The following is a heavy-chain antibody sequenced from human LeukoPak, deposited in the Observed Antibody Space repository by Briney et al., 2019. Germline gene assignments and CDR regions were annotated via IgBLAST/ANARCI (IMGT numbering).Heavy chain of an antibody. V-gene: IGHV3-33*06. J-gene: IGHJ4*02. D-gene: IGHD4-17*01. Sequence: GGSLRLSCAASGFTFSSYGMHWVRQAPGKGLEGLAVIWYDGSNKYYADSVKGRFTISRDNSKNTLYMQMNSLRAEDTAVYYCPKDHGADGDELQTDYFDYWGQGTLVTVSS. CDR2: IWYDGSNK. CDR3: PKDHGADGDELQTDYFDY. CDR1: GFTFSSYG.